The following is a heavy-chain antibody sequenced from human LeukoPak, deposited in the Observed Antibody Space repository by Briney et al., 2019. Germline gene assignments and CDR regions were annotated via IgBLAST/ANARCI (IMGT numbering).Heavy chain of an antibody. Sequence: GGSLRLSCAASGFTFSSYGMHWVRQAPGKGLEWVASIRYDGSKKYYADSVKGRCTISRDNSKNTLYLQMNSLRAEDTAVYFCARDATGVRMDVWGRGTTVTVSS. V-gene: IGHV3-30*02. J-gene: IGHJ6*02. CDR1: GFTFSSYG. CDR2: IRYDGSKK. CDR3: ARDATGVRMDV. D-gene: IGHD7-27*01.